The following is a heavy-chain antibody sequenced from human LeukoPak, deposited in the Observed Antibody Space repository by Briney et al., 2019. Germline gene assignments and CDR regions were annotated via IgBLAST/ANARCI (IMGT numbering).Heavy chain of an antibody. CDR3: AKEDGAGSRYFDWLPPYYFDY. CDR1: GFTFSSYA. Sequence: GGSLRLSCAASGFTFSSYAMSWVRQAPGKGLEWVSAISGNGGSTYYADSVKGRFTISRDNSKNTLYLQMNSLRAEDTAVYYCAKEDGAGSRYFDWLPPYYFDYWGQGTLVTVSS. J-gene: IGHJ4*02. V-gene: IGHV3-23*01. CDR2: ISGNGGST. D-gene: IGHD3-9*01.